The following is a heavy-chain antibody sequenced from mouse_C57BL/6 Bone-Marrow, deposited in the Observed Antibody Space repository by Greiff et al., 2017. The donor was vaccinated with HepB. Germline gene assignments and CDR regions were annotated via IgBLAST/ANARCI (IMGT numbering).Heavy chain of an antibody. CDR2: IHPNSGST. Sequence: QVQLQQPGAELVKPGASVKLSCKASGYTFNSYWMHWVKQRPGQGLEWIGMIHPNSGSTNYNEKFKSKATLTVDKSSSTAYMQLSSLTSEDSAVYYCARDRVSTVVATAYLFDYWGQGTTLTVSS. J-gene: IGHJ2*01. CDR1: GYTFNSYW. V-gene: IGHV1-64*01. D-gene: IGHD1-1*01. CDR3: ARDRVSTVVATAYLFDY.